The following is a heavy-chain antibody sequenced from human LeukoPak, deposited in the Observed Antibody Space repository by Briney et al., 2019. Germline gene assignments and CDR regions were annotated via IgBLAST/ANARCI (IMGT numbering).Heavy chain of an antibody. V-gene: IGHV1-69*13. D-gene: IGHD6-13*01. Sequence: SVKVSCKASGYTFTSYGISWVRQAPGQGLVWMGGIIPIFGTADYAQKFQGRVTITADESTSTAYMELSSLRSEDTAVYYCARDRIAATGYFDYWGQGTLVTVSS. CDR1: GYTFTSYG. CDR2: IIPIFGTA. J-gene: IGHJ4*02. CDR3: ARDRIAATGYFDY.